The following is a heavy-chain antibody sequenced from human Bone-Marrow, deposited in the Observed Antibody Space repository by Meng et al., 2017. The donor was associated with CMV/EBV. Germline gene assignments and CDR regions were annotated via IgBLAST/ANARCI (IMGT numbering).Heavy chain of an antibody. V-gene: IGHV4-59*01. CDR1: GGSISSYY. J-gene: IGHJ3*02. CDR2: IYYSGST. CDR3: ARDPLVNRGAFDI. Sequence: GSLRLSCTVSGGSISSYYWSWIRQPPGKGLEWIGYIYYSGSTNYNPSLKSRVTVSVDTSKNRFSLKLSSVTAADTAVYYCARDPLVNRGAFDIWGQGTMVTVSS. D-gene: IGHD2/OR15-2a*01.